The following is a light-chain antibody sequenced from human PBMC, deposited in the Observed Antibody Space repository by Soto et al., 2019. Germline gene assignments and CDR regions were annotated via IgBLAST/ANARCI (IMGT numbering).Light chain of an antibody. Sequence: QSVLTQPPSVSGAPGQRVTISCTGSSSNIGAGYDVHWYQQRPGTAPKLLIYVNSNRPSGVPDRLSGSKSGTSASLAITGLQAEDEGDYYCQAYDSSLSAVVFGGGTKVTVL. CDR3: QAYDSSLSAVV. V-gene: IGLV1-40*01. J-gene: IGLJ2*01. CDR1: SSNIGAGYD. CDR2: VNS.